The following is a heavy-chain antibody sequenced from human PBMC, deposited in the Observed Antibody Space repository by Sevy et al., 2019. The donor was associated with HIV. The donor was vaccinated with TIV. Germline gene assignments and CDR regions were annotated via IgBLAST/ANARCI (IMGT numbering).Heavy chain of an antibody. D-gene: IGHD3-10*01. CDR1: GGSISSYY. CDR3: ARDRDVVNTMVRGVKDLYYYYGMDV. CDR2: IYTSGST. V-gene: IGHV4-4*07. Sequence: SETLSLTCTVSGGSISSYYWSWIRQPAGKGLEWIGRIYTSGSTNYNPSLKSRVTMSVDTSKNQFSLKLDYVTAADTTVYYCARDRDVVNTMVRGVKDLYYYYGMDVWGQGTTVTVSS. J-gene: IGHJ6*02.